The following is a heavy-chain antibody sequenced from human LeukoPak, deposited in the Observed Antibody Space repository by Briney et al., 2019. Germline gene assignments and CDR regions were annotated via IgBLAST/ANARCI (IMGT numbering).Heavy chain of an antibody. CDR1: GGTFSSYA. Sequence: ASVKVSCKASGGTFSSYAISWVRQAPGQGLEWMGGIIPIFGTANYAQKSQGRVTITTDESTSTAYMELSSLRSEDTAVYYCARSRVVVPVAISVYFDYWGQGTLVTVSS. V-gene: IGHV1-69*05. CDR2: IIPIFGTA. D-gene: IGHD2-2*02. CDR3: ARSRVVVPVAISVYFDY. J-gene: IGHJ4*02.